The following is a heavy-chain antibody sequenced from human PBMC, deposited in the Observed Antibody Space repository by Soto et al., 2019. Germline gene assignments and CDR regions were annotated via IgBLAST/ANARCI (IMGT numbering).Heavy chain of an antibody. CDR3: ARYVQSRSSRAYYYYGMDV. V-gene: IGHV1-69*13. Sequence: ASVKVSCKAPGDTFSSYIIIWVRQAPGQGLEWMGGIIPIFGTTRYARKFKGRVTITADESTTTTYMELNSLGSEDTAIYYCARYVQSRSSRAYYYYGMDVWGQGTTVTVSS. D-gene: IGHD2-2*01. CDR1: GDTFSSYI. J-gene: IGHJ6*02. CDR2: IIPIFGTT.